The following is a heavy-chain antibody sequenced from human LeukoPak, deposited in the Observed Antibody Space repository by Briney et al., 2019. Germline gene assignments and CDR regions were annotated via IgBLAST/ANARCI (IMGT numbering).Heavy chain of an antibody. J-gene: IGHJ4*02. CDR1: GFTFSSYG. CDR2: ISGSGGST. D-gene: IGHD2-2*01. CDR3: AKDARYCTSSSCYPYYFDY. Sequence: GGSLRLSCAASGFTFSSYGMHWVRQAPGKGLEWVSAISGSGGSTYYADSVKGRFTISGDNSKNTLYLQMNSLRAEDTAVYYCAKDARYCTSSSCYPYYFDYWGQGTLVTVSS. V-gene: IGHV3-23*01.